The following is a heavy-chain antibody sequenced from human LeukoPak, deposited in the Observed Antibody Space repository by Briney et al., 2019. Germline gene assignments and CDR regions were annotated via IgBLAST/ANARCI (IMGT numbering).Heavy chain of an antibody. J-gene: IGHJ4*02. Sequence: SETLSLTCTVSGGAISSSSFFWAWIRQPPGKGLEWIGTVSYSGTTYYSPSLKRRVTISVDTSKNQFSLRLTSVTAADTALYSCAKLTCSSTFGPLDYWGQGTLVTVSS. CDR2: VSYSGTT. CDR1: GGAISSSSFF. D-gene: IGHD2-2*01. V-gene: IGHV4-39*01. CDR3: AKLTCSSTFGPLDY.